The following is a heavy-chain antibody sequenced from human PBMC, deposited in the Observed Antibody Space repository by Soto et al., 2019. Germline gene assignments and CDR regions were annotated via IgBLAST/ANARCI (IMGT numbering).Heavy chain of an antibody. D-gene: IGHD1-7*01. J-gene: IGHJ6*03. CDR1: GGSISSYY. CDR2: IYYSGST. V-gene: IGHV4-59*08. Sequence: SETLSLTCTVSGGSISSYYWSWIRQPPGKGLEWIGYIYYSGSTNYNPSLKSRVTISVDTSKNQFSLKLSSVTAADTAVYYCARLTGTTRGGYYYYYYMDVWGKGTTVTVSS. CDR3: ARLTGTTRGGYYYYYYMDV.